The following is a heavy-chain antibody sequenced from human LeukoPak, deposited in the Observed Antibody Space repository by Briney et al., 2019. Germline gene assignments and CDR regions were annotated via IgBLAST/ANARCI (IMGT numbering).Heavy chain of an antibody. J-gene: IGHJ5*02. CDR3: ARRGYSGYDSWFDP. CDR1: GGSISSYY. Sequence: PSETLSLTCTVSGGSISSYYWSWIRQPPGKGLEWIGYIYTSGSTNYNPSLKSRVTISVDTSKNQFSLKLSSVTAADTAVYYCARRGYSGYDSWFDPWGQRTLVTISS. V-gene: IGHV4-4*09. D-gene: IGHD5-12*01. CDR2: IYTSGST.